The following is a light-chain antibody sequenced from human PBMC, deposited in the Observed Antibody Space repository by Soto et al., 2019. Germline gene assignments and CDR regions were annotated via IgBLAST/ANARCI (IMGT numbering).Light chain of an antibody. J-gene: IGKJ1*01. Sequence: DIQMTQSPSTLSASVGDRVTITCRASQSISSWLAWYQQNPGKAPKLLMFDASSLDSGVPSRFSGSGSGTEFTLTISSLQPDDFATYYCQQYNAYPWTFGQGTKGDIK. CDR1: QSISSW. V-gene: IGKV1-5*01. CDR2: DAS. CDR3: QQYNAYPWT.